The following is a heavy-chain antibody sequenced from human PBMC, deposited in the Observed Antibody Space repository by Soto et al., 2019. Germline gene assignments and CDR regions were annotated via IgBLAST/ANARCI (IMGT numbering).Heavy chain of an antibody. Sequence: QVQLVQSGAEVKKPGASVKVSCKASGYTFTSYGISWVRQAPGQGLEWMGWISAYNGNTNYAQKLQGRVTMTTDTSPSTAYMELRSLRSDDTAVYYCARDTLYVRAADGNAFDIWGQGTMVTVSS. V-gene: IGHV1-18*01. CDR3: ARDTLYVRAADGNAFDI. J-gene: IGHJ3*02. CDR1: GYTFTSYG. D-gene: IGHD6-25*01. CDR2: ISAYNGNT.